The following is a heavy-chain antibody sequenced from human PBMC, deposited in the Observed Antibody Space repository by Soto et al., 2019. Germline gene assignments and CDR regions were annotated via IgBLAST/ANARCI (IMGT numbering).Heavy chain of an antibody. J-gene: IGHJ5*02. V-gene: IGHV3-23*01. D-gene: IGHD3-10*01. CDR1: GFTFSSYA. CDR2: ISGSGGST. Sequence: EVQLLESGGGLVQPGGSLRLSCAASGFTFSSYAMSWVRQAPGKGLEWVSAISGSGGSTYYADSVKGRFTISRDNSKNTLYLQMNSLRAEDTAVYYCAKEPLWSLSTGDNWLDPWGQGTLVTVSS. CDR3: AKEPLWSLSTGDNWLDP.